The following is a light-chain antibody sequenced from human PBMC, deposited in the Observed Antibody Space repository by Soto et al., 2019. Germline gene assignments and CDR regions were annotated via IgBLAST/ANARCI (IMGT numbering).Light chain of an antibody. CDR2: GAS. CDR3: QQYNNWWT. J-gene: IGKJ1*01. CDR1: QSVGSN. V-gene: IGKV3-15*01. Sequence: EIVMTQSAATLSVSPGERATLSCRPSQSVGSNLAWYQQKPGQAPRLLIYGASTRATGIPARFSGSGSGTEFTLTISSLQSEDFAVYYCQQYNNWWTFGQGTKVDIK.